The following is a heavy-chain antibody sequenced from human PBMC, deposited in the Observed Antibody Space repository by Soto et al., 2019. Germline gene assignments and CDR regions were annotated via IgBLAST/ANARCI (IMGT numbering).Heavy chain of an antibody. CDR1: GFTFSDYY. V-gene: IGHV3-11*05. CDR3: ARHRTEDNWNDFGWFDP. J-gene: IGHJ5*02. D-gene: IGHD1-1*01. Sequence: QVQLVESGGGLVKPGGSLRLSCAASGFTFSDYYMSWIRQAPGKGLEWVSYISSSSSYTNYADSVKGRFTISRDNAKNSLYLQMNSLRAEDTAVYYCARHRTEDNWNDFGWFDPWGQGTLVTVSS. CDR2: ISSSSSYT.